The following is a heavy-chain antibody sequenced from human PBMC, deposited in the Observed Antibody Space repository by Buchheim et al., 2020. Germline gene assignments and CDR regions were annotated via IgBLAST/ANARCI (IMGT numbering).Heavy chain of an antibody. CDR1: GYTFTSYD. CDR3: ARQPPSIAARPRAFDI. Sequence: QVQLVQSGAEVKKPGASVKVSCKASGYTFTSYDINWGRQATGQGLEWMGWMNPNSGKTGYAQKFQGRATMTRKTPISTASLELSSLRSEDTAVYYCARQPPSIAARPRAFDIWGQGT. V-gene: IGHV1-8*01. J-gene: IGHJ3*02. CDR2: MNPNSGKT. D-gene: IGHD6-6*01.